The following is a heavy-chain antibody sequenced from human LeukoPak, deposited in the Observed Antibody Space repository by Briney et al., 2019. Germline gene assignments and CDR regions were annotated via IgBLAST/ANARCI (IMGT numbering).Heavy chain of an antibody. V-gene: IGHV5-51*01. CDR3: ARLDGRSGYPFDY. Sequence: GESLQISCKGSGYSFTGYWIGWVRQLPGKGLEWMGIIYPGDSDTRYSPSFQGQVTISADKSINTAYLQWSSLKASDTAIYYCARLDGRSGYPFDYWGQGTLVTVSS. J-gene: IGHJ4*02. CDR2: IYPGDSDT. CDR1: GYSFTGYW. D-gene: IGHD3-3*01.